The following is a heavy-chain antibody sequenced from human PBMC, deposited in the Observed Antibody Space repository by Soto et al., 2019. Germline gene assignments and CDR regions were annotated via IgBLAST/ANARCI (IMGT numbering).Heavy chain of an antibody. V-gene: IGHV4-31*03. J-gene: IGHJ5*02. CDR2: IHYSGST. Sequence: KPSETLSLTCTVSGGSISSGGHYWSWIRQHPGGGLEWIGYIHYSGSTNYNSSLKSRLTISVDTFKNQLSLKLTSVTDADTAVYYCARTGGGFSSGWFQFNWFDPWGQGALVTVSS. CDR1: GGSISSGGHY. D-gene: IGHD6-19*01. CDR3: ARTGGGFSSGWFQFNWFDP.